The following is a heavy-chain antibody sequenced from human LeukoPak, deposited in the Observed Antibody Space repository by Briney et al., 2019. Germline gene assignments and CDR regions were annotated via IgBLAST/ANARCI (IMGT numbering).Heavy chain of an antibody. J-gene: IGHJ4*02. CDR2: IKQDGGEI. CDR1: GFIFSTYW. D-gene: IGHD6-13*01. CDR3: ARSYSINWYFDF. V-gene: IGHV3-7*03. Sequence: GGSLRLSCAASGFIFSTYWMTWVRQAPGKGLEWVANIKQDGGEIYYVDSVKGRFTISRDNAKNSLYLQMNSLRAEDTALYYCARSYSINWYFDFWGQGTLVTVSS.